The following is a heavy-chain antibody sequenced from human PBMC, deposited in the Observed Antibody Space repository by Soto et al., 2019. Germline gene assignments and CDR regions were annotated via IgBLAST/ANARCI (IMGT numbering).Heavy chain of an antibody. D-gene: IGHD3-9*01. CDR1: GVSVTSGSYY. Sequence: QVQLQESGPGLVKPSETLSLTCTVSGVSVTSGSYYWSWIRQPPGGGLEWIGYIHYTGRISYNPSLRSRVSISIATSEKLFFLSLSSVTTEDTAVYYCARDFRGLGIRGPFDYWGQGTLVAVSS. V-gene: IGHV4-61*03. CDR2: IHYTGRI. J-gene: IGHJ4*02. CDR3: ARDFRGLGIRGPFDY.